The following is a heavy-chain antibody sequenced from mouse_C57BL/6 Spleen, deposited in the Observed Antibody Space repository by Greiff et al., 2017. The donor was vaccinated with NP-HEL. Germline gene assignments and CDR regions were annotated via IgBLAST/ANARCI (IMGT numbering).Heavy chain of an antibody. CDR2: ISDGGSYT. V-gene: IGHV5-4*01. Sequence: EVQLVESGGGLVKPGGSLKLSCAASGFTFSSYAMSWVRQTPEKRLEWVATISDGGSYTYYPDNVKGRFTISRDNAKNNLYLQMSHLKSEDTAMYYCARGGVVSYWYFDVWGTGTTVTVSS. J-gene: IGHJ1*03. CDR1: GFTFSSYA. D-gene: IGHD1-1*01. CDR3: ARGGVVSYWYFDV.